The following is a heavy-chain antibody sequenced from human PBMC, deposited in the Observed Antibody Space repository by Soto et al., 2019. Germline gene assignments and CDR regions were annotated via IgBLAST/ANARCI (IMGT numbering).Heavy chain of an antibody. CDR1: GGSVSSGSYY. D-gene: IGHD5-18*01. CDR2: IYYSGST. J-gene: IGHJ6*02. CDR3: ARGHRAMEYYYYYGMDV. V-gene: IGHV4-61*01. Sequence: SETLSVTCTVSGGSVSSGSYYWSWIRQPPGKGLEWIGYIYYSGSTNYNPSLKSRITLSVDTSKNQFSLRVASVTAADTAVYYCARGHRAMEYYYYYGMDVWGQGTTVTVSS.